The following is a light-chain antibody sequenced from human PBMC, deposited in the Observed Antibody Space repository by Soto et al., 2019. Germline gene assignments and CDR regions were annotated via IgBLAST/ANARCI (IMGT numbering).Light chain of an antibody. V-gene: IGLV2-18*02. CDR2: EVS. CDR3: SSYTSRSTYV. Sequence: QSVLTQPPSVSGSPGQSVAISCTGTSSDVGSYNRVSWYQQPPGTAPKVMIYEVSNRPSGVPDRFSGSKSGNTASLTISGLQAEDEADYYCSSYTSRSTYVFGTGTKVTV. J-gene: IGLJ1*01. CDR1: SSDVGSYNR.